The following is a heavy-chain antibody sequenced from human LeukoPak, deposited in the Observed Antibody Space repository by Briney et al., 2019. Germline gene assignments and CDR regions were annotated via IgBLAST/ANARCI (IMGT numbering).Heavy chain of an antibody. CDR2: IKSDGSIT. V-gene: IGHV3-74*01. CDR3: ARDTTLGRTEY. J-gene: IGHJ4*02. D-gene: IGHD1-1*01. Sequence: GGSLRLSCAASGFTFSSHWMHWVRQAPGKGLVWVSRIKSDGSITSYADSTKGRFTISRDNAKNTLYLQMNSLRVDDTAVYYCARDTTLGRTEYWGQGTLVTVAS. CDR1: GFTFSSHW.